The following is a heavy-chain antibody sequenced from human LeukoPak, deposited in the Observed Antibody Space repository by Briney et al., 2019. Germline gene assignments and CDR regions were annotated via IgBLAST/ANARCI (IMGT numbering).Heavy chain of an antibody. J-gene: IGHJ4*02. CDR1: GFTLSSYW. CDR2: IKTDGSLT. D-gene: IGHD1-26*01. CDR3: ARDKIVGATLFDY. V-gene: IGHV3-7*01. Sequence: GGSLRLSCVASGFTLSSYWMTWVRQAPGKGLEWVANIKTDGSLTYYVDSVKGRFTISRDNAKNLLYLQMDSLRDEDAAVYYCARDKIVGATLFDYWGQGTLVTVSS.